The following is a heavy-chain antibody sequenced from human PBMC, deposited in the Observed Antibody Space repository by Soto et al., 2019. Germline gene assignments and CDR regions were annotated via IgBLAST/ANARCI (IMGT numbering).Heavy chain of an antibody. D-gene: IGHD6-19*01. CDR3: ARDPSPYTSGWYGIDF. Sequence: PGGSLRLSCTASGFMFSAYAMLWVRQAPGKGLGWVAAMSYDGTNKYYADSLKGRFTISRDNSKNTLFLQMSSLTADDSAVYYCARDPSPYTSGWYGIDFWGLGTLVTVSS. CDR1: GFMFSAYA. CDR2: MSYDGTNK. V-gene: IGHV3-30-3*01. J-gene: IGHJ4*01.